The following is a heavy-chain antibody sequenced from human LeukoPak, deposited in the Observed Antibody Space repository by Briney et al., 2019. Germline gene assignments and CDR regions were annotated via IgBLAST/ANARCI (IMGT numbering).Heavy chain of an antibody. D-gene: IGHD2/OR15-2a*01. CDR1: GYTLTEFS. J-gene: IGHJ5*02. Sequence: ASVKVSCNVSGYTLTEFSMHWVRQAPGKGLEWMGGFDPEDGERLYAQKFQGRVTMTEDRSTGTAYMGLSSLRSEDTAVYYCTTLSWFDPWGQGTLVTVSS. CDR2: FDPEDGER. V-gene: IGHV1-24*01. CDR3: TTLSWFDP.